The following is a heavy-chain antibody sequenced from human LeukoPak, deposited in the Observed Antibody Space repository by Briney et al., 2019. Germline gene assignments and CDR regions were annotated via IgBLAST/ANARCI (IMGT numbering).Heavy chain of an antibody. CDR1: GDSVSSNSAA. CDR3: ARGRSHYYGMDV. Sequence: SQTLSLTCAISGDSVSSNSAAWNWIRQSPSRGLEWLGRTYYRSKWGTDYAVSVKSRITVSPDTSKNQFSLQLNSVTPEDTAVYCCARGRSHYYGMDVWGQGTTVTVSS. CDR2: TYYRSKWGT. V-gene: IGHV6-1*01. D-gene: IGHD4-17*01. J-gene: IGHJ6*02.